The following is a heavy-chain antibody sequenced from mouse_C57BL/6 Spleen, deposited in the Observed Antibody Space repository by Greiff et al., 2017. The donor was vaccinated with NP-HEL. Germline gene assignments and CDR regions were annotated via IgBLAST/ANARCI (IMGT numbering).Heavy chain of an antibody. D-gene: IGHD1-1*01. V-gene: IGHV5-4*01. CDR3: ARDRGYGSSDFDY. CDR2: ISDGGSYT. J-gene: IGHJ2*01. Sequence: EVLLVESGGGLVKPGGSLKLSCAASGFTFSSYAMSWVRQTPEKRLEWVATISDGGSYTYYPDNVKGRFTISRDNAKNNLYLQMSQLKSEDRAMYYCARDRGYGSSDFDYWGQGTTLTVSS. CDR1: GFTFSSYA.